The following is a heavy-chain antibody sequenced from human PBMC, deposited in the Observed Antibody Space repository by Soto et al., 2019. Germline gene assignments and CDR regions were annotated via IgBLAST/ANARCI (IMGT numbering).Heavy chain of an antibody. D-gene: IGHD1-26*01. J-gene: IGHJ6*03. CDR1: GFTFSSYG. CDR2: ISYDGSNK. V-gene: IGHV3-30*18. Sequence: SLRLSCAASGFTFSSYGMHWVRQAPGKGLEWVAVISYDGSNKYYADSVKGRFTISRDNSKNTLYLQMNSLRAEDTAVYYCAKDRVGVDVGYYYYYYMDVWGKGTTVTVSS. CDR3: AKDRVGVDVGYYYYYYMDV.